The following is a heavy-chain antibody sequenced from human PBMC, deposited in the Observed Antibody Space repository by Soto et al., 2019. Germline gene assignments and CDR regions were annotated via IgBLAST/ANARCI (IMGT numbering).Heavy chain of an antibody. CDR3: ASYSRAREGYSSSWYDWVGGYFDY. CDR2: IYHSGST. V-gene: IGHV4-4*02. D-gene: IGHD6-13*01. CDR1: GGSISSSNW. Sequence: SETLSLTCAVSGGSISSSNWWSWVRQPPGKGLEWIGEIYHSGSTNYNPSLKSRVTISVDKSKNQFSLKLSSVAAADTAVYYCASYSRAREGYSSSWYDWVGGYFDYWGQGTLVTVSS. J-gene: IGHJ4*02.